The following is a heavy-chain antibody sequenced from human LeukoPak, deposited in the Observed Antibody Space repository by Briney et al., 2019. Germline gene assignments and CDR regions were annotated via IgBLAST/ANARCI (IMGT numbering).Heavy chain of an antibody. Sequence: GRSLRLSCAASGFTFSSYGMHWVRQAPGKGLEWVAVISYDGSNKYYADSVKGRFTISRDNSKNTLYLQMNSLRAEDTAVYYCAKDSHFDWLLSHFDYWGQGTLVTVS. J-gene: IGHJ4*02. CDR3: AKDSHFDWLLSHFDY. D-gene: IGHD3-9*01. V-gene: IGHV3-30*18. CDR1: GFTFSSYG. CDR2: ISYDGSNK.